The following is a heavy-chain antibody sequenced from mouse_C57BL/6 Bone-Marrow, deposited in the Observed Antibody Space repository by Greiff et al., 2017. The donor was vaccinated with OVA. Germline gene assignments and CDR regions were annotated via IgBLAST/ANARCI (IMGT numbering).Heavy chain of an antibody. V-gene: IGHV1-50*01. CDR1: GYTFTSYW. Sequence: QVQLQQPGAELVKPGASVKLSCKASGYTFTSYWMQWVKQRPGQGLEWIGEIDPSDSYTNYNLKFKGKATLTVDTSSSTAYMQLSSLTSEDSAVYYCASAVFAYWGQGTLVTVSA. J-gene: IGHJ3*01. CDR2: IDPSDSYT. CDR3: ASAVFAY.